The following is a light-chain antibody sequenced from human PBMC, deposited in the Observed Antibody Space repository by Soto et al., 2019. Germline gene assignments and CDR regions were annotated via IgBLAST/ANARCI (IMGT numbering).Light chain of an antibody. V-gene: IGKV2-24*01. CDR1: XILVHNDGNTY. J-gene: IGKJ1*01. Sequence: DIVMTQTPLSSPVTLGQAASMSCXSSXILVHNDGNTYLSWFQQRPGQPPRLLIYKVSDRFSGVPDRFSGSGAGTDFTLTISRVEAEDVGVYYCMQATQSHWTFGQGTKVDI. CDR2: KVS. CDR3: MQATQSHWT.